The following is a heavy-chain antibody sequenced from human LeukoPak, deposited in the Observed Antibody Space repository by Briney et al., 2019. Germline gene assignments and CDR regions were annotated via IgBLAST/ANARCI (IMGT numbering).Heavy chain of an antibody. D-gene: IGHD1-14*01. CDR1: GFTFSSYA. CDR3: AKQFLEPS. CDR2: INAVDTNT. J-gene: IGHJ4*02. Sequence: PGGSLRLSWAASGFTFSSYAMTWVRHAPGKGLEWVSTINAVDTNTYYADSVKGRFTVSRDNSKNTLYLQMNSLRAEDTAVYYCAKQFLEPSWGQGTLVTVSS. V-gene: IGHV3-23*01.